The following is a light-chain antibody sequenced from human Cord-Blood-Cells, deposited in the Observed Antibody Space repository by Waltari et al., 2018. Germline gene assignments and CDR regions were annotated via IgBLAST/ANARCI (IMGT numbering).Light chain of an antibody. V-gene: IGKV1-39*01. CDR2: AAS. CDR3: QQSYSTPYT. J-gene: IGKJ2*01. Sequence: DIQMTQSPSSLSASVGDRVTITCRARQSISSYLNWYQPKPGKAPKLLIYAASSLQSGVPSRFSGSGSGTDFTLTISSLQPEDFATYYCQQSYSTPYTFGQGTKLEIK. CDR1: QSISSY.